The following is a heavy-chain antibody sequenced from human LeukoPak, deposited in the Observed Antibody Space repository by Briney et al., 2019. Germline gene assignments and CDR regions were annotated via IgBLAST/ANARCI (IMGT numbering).Heavy chain of an antibody. CDR2: IDSSGSTI. CDR1: GFTFSDYY. Sequence: GGSLRLSCAASGFTFSDYYMSWIRQVPGKGLEWLSHIDSSGSTIYYADSVKGRFTISRDNAKTSLYLQMNNLRAEDAAVYYCARGGGMQGSGYWGQGTLVTVSS. V-gene: IGHV3-11*01. J-gene: IGHJ4*02. D-gene: IGHD3-16*01. CDR3: ARGGGMQGSGY.